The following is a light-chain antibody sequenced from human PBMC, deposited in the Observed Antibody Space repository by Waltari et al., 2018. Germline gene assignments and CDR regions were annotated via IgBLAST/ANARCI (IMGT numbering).Light chain of an antibody. CDR1: TGDVGAYNY. CDR2: DVA. J-gene: IGLJ2*01. V-gene: IGLV2-14*03. Sequence: QSALTQPASVSESPGQSITISCTGTTGDVGAYNYVPCYQQRPGKAHKLMIYDVANRPSGVSGRFSGSKSGNTASLIISGLQAEDEADYYCCSLTSSRTVIFGGGTKLTVL. CDR3: CSLTSSRTVI.